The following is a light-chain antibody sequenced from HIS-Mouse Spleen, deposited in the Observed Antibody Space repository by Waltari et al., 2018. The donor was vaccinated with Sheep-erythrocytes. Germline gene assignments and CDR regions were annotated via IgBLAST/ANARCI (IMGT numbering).Light chain of an antibody. CDR3: QAWDSSTAWNVV. CDR2: QDS. CDR1: TLGDKY. V-gene: IGLV3-1*01. Sequence: SYELTQPPSVSVSPGQTASITCSGDTLGDKYACWYQQKPGHSPVLVIYQDSKRPSGIPERFSGSNSGNTATLTISGTQAMDEADYYCQAWDSSTAWNVVFGGGTKLTVL. J-gene: IGLJ2*01.